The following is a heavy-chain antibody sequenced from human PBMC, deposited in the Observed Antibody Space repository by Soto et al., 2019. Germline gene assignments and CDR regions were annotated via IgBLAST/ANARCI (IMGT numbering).Heavy chain of an antibody. CDR2: INHSGST. CDR3: ARGESSGWYRGGFYYYYGMDV. Sequence: PSETLSLTCAVYGGSFSGYYWSWIRQPPGKGLEWIGEINHSGSTNYNPSLKSRVTISVDTSKNQFSLKLSSVTAADTAVYYCARGESSGWYRGGFYYYYGMDVWGQGTTVPVSS. J-gene: IGHJ6*02. D-gene: IGHD6-19*01. CDR1: GGSFSGYY. V-gene: IGHV4-34*01.